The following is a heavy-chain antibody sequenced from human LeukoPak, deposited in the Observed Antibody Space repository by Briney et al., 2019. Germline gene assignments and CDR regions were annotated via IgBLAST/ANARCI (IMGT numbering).Heavy chain of an antibody. V-gene: IGHV1-69*06. D-gene: IGHD5-18*01. J-gene: IGHJ6*04. CDR1: GGTFSSYA. CDR2: IIPIFGTA. CDR3: ARGLADTAMVTSYYGMDV. Sequence: GASVKVSCTASGGTFSSYAISWVRQAPGQGLEWMGGIIPIFGTANYAQKFQGRVTITADKSTSKAYMELSSLRSEDTAVYYCARGLADTAMVTSYYGMDVWGKGTTVTVSS.